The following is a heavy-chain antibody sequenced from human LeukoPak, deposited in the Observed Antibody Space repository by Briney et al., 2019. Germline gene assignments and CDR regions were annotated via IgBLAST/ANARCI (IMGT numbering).Heavy chain of an antibody. D-gene: IGHD5-12*01. CDR1: GGTFSSYA. Sequence: SVKVSCKASGGTFSSYAISWVRQAPGQGLEWMGGIIPIFGTANYAQKFQGRVTITADESTSTAYMELSSLRSKDTAVYYCARDSVPAVVYGYDPTFDYWGQGTLVTVSS. V-gene: IGHV1-69*01. J-gene: IGHJ4*02. CDR2: IIPIFGTA. CDR3: ARDSVPAVVYGYDPTFDY.